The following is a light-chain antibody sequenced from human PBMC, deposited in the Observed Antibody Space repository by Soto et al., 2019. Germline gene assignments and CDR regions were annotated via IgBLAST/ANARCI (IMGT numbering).Light chain of an antibody. CDR2: KAS. CDR3: QQYSTDSWT. CDR1: QSISTW. V-gene: IGKV1-5*03. J-gene: IGKJ1*01. Sequence: DIQMTQSPSTLSASVGDRVTITCRASQSISTWLAWYQQKPGKAPKLLIYKASSLESGVPSRFSGSGSGTEFTLTISSLQPDDFATYYCQQYSTDSWTFGHGTKVEIK.